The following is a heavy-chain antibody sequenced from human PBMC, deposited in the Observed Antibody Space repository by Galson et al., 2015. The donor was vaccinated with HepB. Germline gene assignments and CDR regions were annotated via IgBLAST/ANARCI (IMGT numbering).Heavy chain of an antibody. CDR3: VKGRTFD. V-gene: IGHV3-23*01. D-gene: IGHD3-10*01. Sequence: SLRLSCAASGFTFSNYAMSWVRQASGKALEWVSGLSTRGDTTYYADSVKGRFTISRDNSKNTLHLQMNSLRVDDTAVYYCVKGRTFDWGQGALVTVSS. CDR2: LSTRGDTT. CDR1: GFTFSNYA. J-gene: IGHJ4*02.